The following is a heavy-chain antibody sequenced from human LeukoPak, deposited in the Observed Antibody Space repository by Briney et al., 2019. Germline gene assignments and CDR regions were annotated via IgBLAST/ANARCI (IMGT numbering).Heavy chain of an antibody. CDR2: INPNSGGT. J-gene: IGHJ6*02. D-gene: IGHD3-22*01. V-gene: IGHV1-2*04. CDR1: GYTFTGYY. Sequence: GASVKVSCKASGYTFTGYYMHWVRQAPGQGLEWMGWINPNSGGTNYAQKFQGWVTMTRDTSISTAYMELSRLRSDDTAVYYCARTPPYYYDSSGYSSSTTDYYGMDVWGQGTTVTVSS. CDR3: ARTPPYYYDSSGYSSSTTDYYGMDV.